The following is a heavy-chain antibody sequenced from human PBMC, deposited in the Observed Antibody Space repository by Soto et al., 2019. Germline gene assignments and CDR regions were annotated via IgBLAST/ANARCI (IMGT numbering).Heavy chain of an antibody. CDR1: GGSITGYY. V-gene: IGHV4-59*01. CDR3: ALAGWVATTLGYMAV. J-gene: IGHJ6*03. Sequence: QVQLEESGPGLVKPSETLSLTCTVSGGSITGYYLSWLRQPPGKGLEWIGYTYYSGSANYNPSLKGRSRISGDTSRNNVSRSLSAVTATNTGVEYGALAGWVATTLGYMAVWGRGTTVAVSS. D-gene: IGHD5-12*01. CDR2: TYYSGSA.